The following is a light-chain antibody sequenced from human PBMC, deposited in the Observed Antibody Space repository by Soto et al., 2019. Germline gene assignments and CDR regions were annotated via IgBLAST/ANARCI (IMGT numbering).Light chain of an antibody. V-gene: IGLV2-14*01. CDR1: SSDVGGYNY. CDR2: EVS. Sequence: ALTQPASVSGSPGQSITISCTGTSSDVGGYNYVSWYQQHPGKAPKLMIYEVSNRPSGVSNRFSGSKSGNTASLTISGLQAEDEADYYCSSYTSSSTLGVFGTGTRSPS. J-gene: IGLJ1*01. CDR3: SSYTSSSTLGV.